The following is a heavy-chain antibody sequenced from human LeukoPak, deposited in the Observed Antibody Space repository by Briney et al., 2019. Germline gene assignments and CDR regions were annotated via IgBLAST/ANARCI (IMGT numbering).Heavy chain of an antibody. CDR1: GFTFSSYG. Sequence: PGGSLRLSCAASGFTFSSYGMNWVRQAPGKGLEWVSSISSSSSYIYYADSVKGRFTISRDNAKNSLYLQMNSLRAEDTAVYYCARDVEMATNYFDYWGQGTLVTVSS. D-gene: IGHD5-24*01. J-gene: IGHJ4*02. CDR3: ARDVEMATNYFDY. V-gene: IGHV3-21*01. CDR2: ISSSSSYI.